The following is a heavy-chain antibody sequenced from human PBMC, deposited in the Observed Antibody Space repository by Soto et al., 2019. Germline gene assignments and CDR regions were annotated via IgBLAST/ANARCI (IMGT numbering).Heavy chain of an antibody. CDR1: GFTFSTYA. CDR3: AKDRYGDYGGIDY. Sequence: EVQLLESGGGLVQPGGSLRLSCAASGFTFSTYAMIWVSQAPGKGLEWVSVITGSGGSTYYADSVKGRFTISRDTSKNTLFLQMNSLRAEDTAVYYCAKDRYGDYGGIDYWGQGTMVTVSS. D-gene: IGHD4-17*01. CDR2: ITGSGGST. V-gene: IGHV3-23*01. J-gene: IGHJ4*02.